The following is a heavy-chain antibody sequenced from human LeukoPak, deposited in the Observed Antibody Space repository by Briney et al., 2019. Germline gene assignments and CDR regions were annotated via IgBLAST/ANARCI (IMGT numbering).Heavy chain of an antibody. D-gene: IGHD1-14*01. Sequence: GESLKISRKGSGYTFTTYWIGWVRQMPGKGLEWMALIYPDDSDIRYSPSFQGQVTISADKSMNTAYLQWSSLQASDTAMYYCVRRNRYDFEYWGQGSLVTVSS. CDR2: IYPDDSDI. CDR1: GYTFTTYW. V-gene: IGHV5-51*01. J-gene: IGHJ4*02. CDR3: VRRNRYDFEY.